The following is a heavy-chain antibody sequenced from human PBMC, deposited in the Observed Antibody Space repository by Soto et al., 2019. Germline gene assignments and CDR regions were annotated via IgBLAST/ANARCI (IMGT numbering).Heavy chain of an antibody. CDR3: AREVHDYGDRPFDY. CDR2: INAYNGNT. D-gene: IGHD4-17*01. J-gene: IGHJ4*02. Sequence: GASVKVSCKASGYTFINYGINWVRQAPGQGLEWMGWINAYNGNTNYAQKFQGRVTMTTDTSTSTAYMELRSLRSDDTAVYYCAREVHDYGDRPFDYWGQGTLVTVSS. CDR1: GYTFINYG. V-gene: IGHV1-18*01.